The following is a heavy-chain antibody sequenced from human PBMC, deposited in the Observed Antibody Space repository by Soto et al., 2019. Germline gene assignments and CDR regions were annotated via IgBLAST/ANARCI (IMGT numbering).Heavy chain of an antibody. Sequence: ASVKLSCKASGYIFINYYIHWVRQAPGQGLEWMAIINPMGGSTNYAQEFQGRVTLTSDTSTSTVYMELSSLRFEDTALFYCARDLAAGDLWGQGTLVTVSS. J-gene: IGHJ5*02. CDR1: GYIFINYY. CDR2: INPMGGST. D-gene: IGHD6-13*01. CDR3: ARDLAAGDL. V-gene: IGHV1-46*01.